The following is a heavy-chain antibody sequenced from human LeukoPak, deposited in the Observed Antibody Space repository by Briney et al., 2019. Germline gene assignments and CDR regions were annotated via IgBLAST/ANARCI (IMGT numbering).Heavy chain of an antibody. CDR3: AAKRMAGTGYYFES. Sequence: PGGSLRLSCAASGFTFSSYAMSWVRQAPGKGLEWVSAISGSGGSTYYADSVKGRFTISRDNSKATLYLQMNSLRADDTALYYCAAKRMAGTGYYFESWGQGTLVTVSS. V-gene: IGHV3-23*01. CDR2: ISGSGGST. CDR1: GFTFSSYA. D-gene: IGHD6-19*01. J-gene: IGHJ4*02.